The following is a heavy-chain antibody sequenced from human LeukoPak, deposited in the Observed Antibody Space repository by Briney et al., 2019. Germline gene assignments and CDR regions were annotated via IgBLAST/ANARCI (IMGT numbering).Heavy chain of an antibody. CDR1: GYTCTSYG. J-gene: IGHJ4*02. CDR3: ARGPHDYGDYQVY. V-gene: IGHV1-18*04. Sequence: ASVKLSCEASGYTCTSYGISWVRQAPGQGLEWMGWISAYNGNTNYAQNLQGRFTITTTTSTSTDYMELKSLRSDDTAVYYCARGPHDYGDYQVYWGQGTLVTVSS. CDR2: ISAYNGNT. D-gene: IGHD4-17*01.